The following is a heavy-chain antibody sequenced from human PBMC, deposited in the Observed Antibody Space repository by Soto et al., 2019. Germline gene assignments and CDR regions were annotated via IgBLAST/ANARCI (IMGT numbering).Heavy chain of an antibody. CDR3: ARDCTNGVCYPYYYYYGMDV. V-gene: IGHV1-69*13. D-gene: IGHD2-8*01. CDR2: IIPIFGTA. CDR1: GGTFSSYA. J-gene: IGHJ6*02. Sequence: GASVKVSCKASGGTFSSYAISWVRQAPGQGLEWMGGIIPIFGTANYAQKFQGRVTITADESTSTAYMELSSLRSEDTAVYYCARDCTNGVCYPYYYYYGMDVWGQGTTVTVSS.